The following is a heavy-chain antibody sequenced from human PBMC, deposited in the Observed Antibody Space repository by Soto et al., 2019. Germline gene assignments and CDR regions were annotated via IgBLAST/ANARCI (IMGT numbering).Heavy chain of an antibody. CDR2: LNPSGGST. CDR3: ATSPATIGWYGNPYYLDH. CDR1: GYTFTDSY. V-gene: IGHV1-46*01. Sequence: QVLLVQSGAEVKKPGASVKVSCKASGYTFTDSYMHWVRQAPGQGLEWMGILNPSGGSTSYAQKFRGRVTMTRDTSTSTVYMELTSLRSEDTAVFYCATSPATIGWYGNPYYLDHWGQGTLVTVSS. J-gene: IGHJ4*02. D-gene: IGHD6-19*01.